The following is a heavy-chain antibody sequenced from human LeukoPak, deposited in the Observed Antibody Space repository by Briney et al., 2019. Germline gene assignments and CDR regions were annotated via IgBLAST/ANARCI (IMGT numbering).Heavy chain of an antibody. J-gene: IGHJ3*02. CDR2: IYYSGST. CDR1: GGSISSYY. D-gene: IGHD6-13*01. V-gene: IGHV4-59*01. Sequence: SETLSLTCTVPGGSISSYYWSWIRQPPGKGLEWIGYIYYSGSTNYNPSLKSRVTISVDTSKNQFSLKLSSVTAADTAVYCCAREPNSSSRDRDAFDIWGQGTMVTVSS. CDR3: AREPNSSSRDRDAFDI.